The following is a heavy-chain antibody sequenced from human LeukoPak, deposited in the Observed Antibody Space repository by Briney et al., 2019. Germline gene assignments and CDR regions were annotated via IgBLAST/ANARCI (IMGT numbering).Heavy chain of an antibody. D-gene: IGHD6-19*01. Sequence: PGVSLRLSCAASGFTFSNYNMKWVRHAPGQGLEWVSSISSSGTYIYYADSVKGRFTISRDNAQTSLYLQINSLRAEDTAVYYCARGGNSGWDYWGQGTLVTVSS. CDR1: GFTFSNYN. J-gene: IGHJ4*02. CDR3: ARGGNSGWDY. V-gene: IGHV3-21*01. CDR2: ISSSGTYI.